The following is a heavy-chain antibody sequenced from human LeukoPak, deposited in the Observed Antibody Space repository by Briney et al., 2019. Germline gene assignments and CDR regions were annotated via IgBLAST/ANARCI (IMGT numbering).Heavy chain of an antibody. CDR1: GFTFSSYW. CDR3: ARSPYGGYGDN. V-gene: IGHV3-74*01. J-gene: IGHJ4*02. CDR2: INSDGGST. Sequence: GGSLRLSCAASGFTFSSYWMHWVRQPPGKGLVWASRINSDGGSTTYADSVKGRFTISRDNARNTLYLQMNSLRAEDTAVYYCARSPYGGYGDNWGQGTLVTVSS. D-gene: IGHD4-17*01.